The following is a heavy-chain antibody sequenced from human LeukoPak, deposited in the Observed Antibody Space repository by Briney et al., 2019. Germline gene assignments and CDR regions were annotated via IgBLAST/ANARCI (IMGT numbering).Heavy chain of an antibody. CDR1: GFTFSSYS. Sequence: GGSLRLSCAASGFTFSSYSMNWVRQAPGKGLEWVSSISSSSSYIYYADSVKGRFTISRDNAKNSQYLQMNSLRAEDTAVYYCARDVSGSFRPPFDPWGQGTLVTVSS. D-gene: IGHD1-26*01. V-gene: IGHV3-21*01. J-gene: IGHJ5*02. CDR3: ARDVSGSFRPPFDP. CDR2: ISSSSSYI.